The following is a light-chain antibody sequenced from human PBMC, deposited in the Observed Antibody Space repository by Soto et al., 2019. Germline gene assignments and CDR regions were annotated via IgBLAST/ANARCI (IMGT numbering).Light chain of an antibody. CDR3: QQTYRPSYT. Sequence: DIQMTQSPSSLSASLGDRVTITCRASQSINKYLNWYQQRPGRAPKVLIYAASSLQSGVPSRFSGNGSGTDFTLTINSLQPDDVATYFCQQTYRPSYTFAQGTRLEIK. V-gene: IGKV1-39*01. CDR1: QSINKY. J-gene: IGKJ2*01. CDR2: AAS.